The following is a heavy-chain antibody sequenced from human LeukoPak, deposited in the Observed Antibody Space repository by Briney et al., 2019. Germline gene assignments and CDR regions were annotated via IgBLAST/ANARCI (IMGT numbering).Heavy chain of an antibody. J-gene: IGHJ5*02. Sequence: GGSLRLSCAASGFTFSSYEMNWVRQAPGKGLEWVSGISWNSGSIGYADSVKGRFTISRDNAKNSLYLQMNSLRAEDMALYYCVKDAGSSWAYNWFDPWGQGTLVIVSS. CDR3: VKDAGSSWAYNWFDP. CDR2: ISWNSGSI. D-gene: IGHD6-13*01. V-gene: IGHV3-9*03. CDR1: GFTFSSYE.